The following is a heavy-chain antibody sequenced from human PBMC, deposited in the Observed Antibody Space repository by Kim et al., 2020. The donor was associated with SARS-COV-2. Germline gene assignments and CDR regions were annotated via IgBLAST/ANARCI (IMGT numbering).Heavy chain of an antibody. D-gene: IGHD2-21*01. Sequence: ASVKVSCKASGYTFSNHGFSWVRQAPGQGLEWMGWVSAYNGNTGYAQKFEDRVTMTTDTSTTTAYMELRRLGSDDTAVYYCARDSVDLRGDERLQYWGQGTLVTVSS. CDR3: ARDSVDLRGDERLQY. CDR2: VSAYNGNT. J-gene: IGHJ1*01. CDR1: GYTFSNHG. V-gene: IGHV1-18*04.